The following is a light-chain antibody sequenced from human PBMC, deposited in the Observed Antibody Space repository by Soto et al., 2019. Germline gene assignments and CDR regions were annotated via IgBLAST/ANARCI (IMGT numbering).Light chain of an antibody. Sequence: QSALTQPASVSGSPGQSITISCTGTSSDVGSYNLVSWYQQHPGKAPKQMIYEGSKRPSGVSNRFSGSKSGNTASLTISGLQADDEADYYCCSYAGSSTYVFGTGTKVTVL. J-gene: IGLJ1*01. CDR1: SSDVGSYNL. CDR2: EGS. CDR3: CSYAGSSTYV. V-gene: IGLV2-23*01.